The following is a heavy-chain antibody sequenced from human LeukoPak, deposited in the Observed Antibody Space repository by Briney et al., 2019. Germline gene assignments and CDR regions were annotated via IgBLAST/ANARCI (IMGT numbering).Heavy chain of an antibody. CDR3: AKGAYDYIEIAYFDY. V-gene: IGHV3-23*01. CDR1: GSTFNNYA. CDR2: IIGSSGTT. J-gene: IGHJ4*02. Sequence: AGGSLRLSCVASGSTFNNYAMNWVRQAPGKGLEWVSLIIGSSGTTFYADSVKGRFTISRDKSKSTLYLQMNSLRAEDTAVYYCAKGAYDYIEIAYFDYWGQGSLVTVSS. D-gene: IGHD5-12*01.